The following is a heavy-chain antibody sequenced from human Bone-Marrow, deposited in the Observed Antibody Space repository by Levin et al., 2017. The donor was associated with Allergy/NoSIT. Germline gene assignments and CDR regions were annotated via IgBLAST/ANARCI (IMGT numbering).Heavy chain of an antibody. CDR3: ARVGKLLWFGESKNRYYYYMDV. CDR2: IYYSGST. CDR1: GGSISSGGYY. J-gene: IGHJ6*03. D-gene: IGHD3-10*01. Sequence: SQTLSLTCPVSGGSISSGGYYWSWIRQHPGKGLEWIGYIYYSGSTYYNPSLKSRVTISVDTSKNQFSLKLSSVTAADTAVYYCARVGKLLWFGESKNRYYYYMDVWGKGTTVTVSS. V-gene: IGHV4-31*03.